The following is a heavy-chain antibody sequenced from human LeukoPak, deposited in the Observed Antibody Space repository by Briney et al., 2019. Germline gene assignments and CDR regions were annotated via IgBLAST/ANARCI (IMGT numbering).Heavy chain of an antibody. CDR1: GYTFTSYD. CDR3: ARWDLVKFGPDY. CDR2: MNPNSGNT. Sequence: VSVKVSCKASGYTFTSYDINWVRQATGQGLEWMGWMNPNSGNTGYAQKFQGRVTMTRNTSISTAYMELSSLRSEDTAVYYCARWDLVKFGPDYWGQGTLVTVSS. D-gene: IGHD4-23*01. J-gene: IGHJ4*02. V-gene: IGHV1-8*01.